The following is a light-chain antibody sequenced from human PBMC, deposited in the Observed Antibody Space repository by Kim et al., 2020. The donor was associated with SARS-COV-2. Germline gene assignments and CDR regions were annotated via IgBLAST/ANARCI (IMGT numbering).Light chain of an antibody. CDR3: SSYTSSDTLV. CDR2: DVS. J-gene: IGLJ2*01. CDR1: SSDVGGYNY. Sequence: QSALTQPASVSGSPGQSITISCTGTSSDVGGYNYVSWYQQHPGKAPKLMIYDVSNRPSGFSNRFSGSKSGNTASLTISGLQAEDEADYYCSSYTSSDTLVFGGGTQLTVL. V-gene: IGLV2-14*03.